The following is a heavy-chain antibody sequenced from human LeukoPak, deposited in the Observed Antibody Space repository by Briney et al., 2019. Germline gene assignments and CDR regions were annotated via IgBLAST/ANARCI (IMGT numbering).Heavy chain of an antibody. J-gene: IGHJ4*02. CDR1: GFTFSSYS. Sequence: GGSLRLSCAASGFTFSSYSMTWVRQAPGKGLEWVSSISSSSSYIYYADSVKGRFTISRDNAKNSLYLQMNSLRAEDTAVYYCARDRGYYGSGSYIDYWGQGTLVTVSS. D-gene: IGHD3-10*01. V-gene: IGHV3-21*01. CDR3: ARDRGYYGSGSYIDY. CDR2: ISSSSSYI.